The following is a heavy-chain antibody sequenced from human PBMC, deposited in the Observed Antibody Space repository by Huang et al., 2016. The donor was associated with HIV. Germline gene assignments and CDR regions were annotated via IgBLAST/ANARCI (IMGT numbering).Heavy chain of an antibody. CDR3: ARNYDILTGYDL. J-gene: IGHJ4*02. V-gene: IGHV3-21*01. Sequence: EVQLVESGGGLVKPGGSLRLSCAASGFTFSNYNMHWVRQAPGKVLEGVSAISYKSRSLDYRDSVKGRFTISRDNAKNFLYLQMSSLRAEDTAVYYCARNYDILTGYDLWGQGTLVTVSS. D-gene: IGHD3-9*01. CDR2: ISYKSRSL. CDR1: GFTFSNYN.